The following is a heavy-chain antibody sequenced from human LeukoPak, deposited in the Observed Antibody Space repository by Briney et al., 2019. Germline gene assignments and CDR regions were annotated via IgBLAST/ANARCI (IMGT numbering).Heavy chain of an antibody. D-gene: IGHD1-26*01. J-gene: IGHJ4*02. Sequence: SSETLSLTCTVSGCSISSYYWSWIRQPPGKGLEWIGYMYYSGSTNYNPSLKSRVTISIDTSKNQFSLKLNSVTAADTAVYYCARDRSIVGGMDYWGQGTLVTVSS. CDR2: MYYSGST. CDR1: GCSISSYY. V-gene: IGHV4-59*01. CDR3: ARDRSIVGGMDY.